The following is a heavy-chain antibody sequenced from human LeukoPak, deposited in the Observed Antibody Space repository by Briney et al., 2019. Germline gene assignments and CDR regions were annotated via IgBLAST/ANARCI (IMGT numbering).Heavy chain of an antibody. V-gene: IGHV1-18*01. CDR3: AREYGLDYYDSSGYYAPFDY. Sequence: ASVKVSCKASGYTFNNYGISWVRQAPGQRLEWMGWISGYNGNTNYAQKLQGRVTMTTDTSTSTAYMELRSLRSDDTAVYYCAREYGLDYYDSSGYYAPFDYWGQGTLVTVSS. J-gene: IGHJ4*02. CDR1: GYTFNNYG. D-gene: IGHD3-22*01. CDR2: ISGYNGNT.